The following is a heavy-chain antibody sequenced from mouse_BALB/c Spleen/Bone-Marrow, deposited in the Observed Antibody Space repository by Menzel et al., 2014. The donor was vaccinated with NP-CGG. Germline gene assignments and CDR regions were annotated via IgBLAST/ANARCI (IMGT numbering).Heavy chain of an antibody. CDR2: IYPGDGDT. CDR3: ARRGTAYFDY. CDR1: GYTFTSYW. V-gene: IGHV1-87*01. D-gene: IGHD1-2*01. Sequence: VKLQESGAELARPGASVKLSCKASGYTFTSYWMQWVKQRPGQGLEWIGAIYPGDGDTRYTQKFKGKATLTADKSSSTAYMQLSSLASEDSAVYYCARRGTAYFDYWGQGTTLTVSS. J-gene: IGHJ2*01.